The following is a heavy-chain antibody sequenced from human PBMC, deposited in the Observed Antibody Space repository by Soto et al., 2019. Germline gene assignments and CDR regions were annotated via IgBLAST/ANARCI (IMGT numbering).Heavy chain of an antibody. D-gene: IGHD4-17*01. V-gene: IGHV4-30-4*01. CDR2: ISYSGTT. Sequence: SETMSLTCTVSGGSLSSYYWSWIRQPPGKGLEWIGFISYSGTTHYSASLRSRVSISVDTSKNQFSLDLSSVTAADTAVYYCATMGTPVTGMYYFDYWGQGTLVTVSS. CDR3: ATMGTPVTGMYYFDY. J-gene: IGHJ4*02. CDR1: GGSLSSYY.